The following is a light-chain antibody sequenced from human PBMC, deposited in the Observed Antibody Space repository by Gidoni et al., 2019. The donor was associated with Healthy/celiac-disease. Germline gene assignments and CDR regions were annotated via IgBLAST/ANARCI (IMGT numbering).Light chain of an antibody. Sequence: DIVMTHSPDSLAVSLGARATITCKSSQSVLYSSNNKNYLAWYQQKPGQPPKLLIYWASTRESGVPDRFSGSGSGTDFTLTISSLQAEDVAVYYCQQYYSTPPTFGQGTKVEIK. J-gene: IGKJ1*01. CDR1: QSVLYSSNNKNY. CDR2: WAS. V-gene: IGKV4-1*01. CDR3: QQYYSTPPT.